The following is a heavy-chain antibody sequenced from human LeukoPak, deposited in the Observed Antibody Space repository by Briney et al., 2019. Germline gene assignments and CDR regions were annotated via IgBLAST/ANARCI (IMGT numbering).Heavy chain of an antibody. V-gene: IGHV3-11*01. CDR3: ARETVAGTFDY. Sequence: PGGSLRPSCGVAGFTLSDYYMSWIRQAPGKGLEWISDISSRDGTINFADSVRGRFAVSWDNGKNSLFLQMNSLRADDTAIYYCARETVAGTFDYWGQGALVTVSS. D-gene: IGHD6-19*01. J-gene: IGHJ4*02. CDR2: ISSRDGTI. CDR1: GFTLSDYY.